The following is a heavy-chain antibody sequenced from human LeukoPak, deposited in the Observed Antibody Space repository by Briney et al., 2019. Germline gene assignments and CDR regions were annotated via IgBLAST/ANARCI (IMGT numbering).Heavy chain of an antibody. Sequence: PSPTLSLTCTVSGGSISSGGYYWSWIRQHPGKGLEWIGYIYYSGSTYYNPSLKSRVTISVDTSKNQFSLKLSSVTAADTAVYYCARARAGLRYGMDVWGQGTTVTVSS. CDR3: ARARAGLRYGMDV. D-gene: IGHD2-21*01. CDR2: IYYSGST. J-gene: IGHJ6*02. V-gene: IGHV4-31*03. CDR1: GGSISSGGYY.